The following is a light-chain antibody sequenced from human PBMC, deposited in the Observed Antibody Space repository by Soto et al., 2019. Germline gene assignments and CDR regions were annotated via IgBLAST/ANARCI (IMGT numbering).Light chain of an antibody. V-gene: IGLV1-44*01. CDR1: NSNIGSFA. CDR2: STN. Sequence: QSVLSQPPSASGTPGQRVTISCSGSNSNIGSFAVSWFQQLPGTAPKVLIFSTNQRPSGVPDRFSGSKSGTSASLAISGLQSEDEDDYYCAAWDDRLKNGVFGGGTKVTV. CDR3: AAWDDRLKNGV. J-gene: IGLJ3*02.